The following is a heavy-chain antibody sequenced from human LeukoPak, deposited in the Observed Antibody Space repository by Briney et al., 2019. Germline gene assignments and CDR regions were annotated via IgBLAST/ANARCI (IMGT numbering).Heavy chain of an antibody. J-gene: IGHJ2*01. CDR1: GGSISSGGYS. V-gene: IGHV4-30-2*01. CDR3: ARDKTTNWYFDL. D-gene: IGHD4-11*01. Sequence: SQTLSLTCAVSGGSISSGGYSWSWIRQPPGKGLEWIGYMYDSGSSYYNSSLRSRVTISVDRSKNQLSLKLSSATAADTAVYYCARDKTTNWYFDLWGRGTLVTVS. CDR2: MYDSGSS.